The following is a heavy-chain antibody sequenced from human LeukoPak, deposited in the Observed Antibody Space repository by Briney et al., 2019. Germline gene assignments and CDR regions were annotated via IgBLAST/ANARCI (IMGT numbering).Heavy chain of an antibody. V-gene: IGHV3-7*03. J-gene: IGHJ4*02. CDR2: IKEDGSVR. CDR3: AKVHDYGDEFFDY. CDR1: AFIFSGHW. Sequence: GGSLRLSCEGSAFIFSGHWMNWVRQTPGKGLEWVASIKEDGSVRQYVDSVKGRFSISRDNTKGSLFLQLNSLRAEDTAVYYCAKVHDYGDEFFDYWGQGTLVTVSS. D-gene: IGHD4-17*01.